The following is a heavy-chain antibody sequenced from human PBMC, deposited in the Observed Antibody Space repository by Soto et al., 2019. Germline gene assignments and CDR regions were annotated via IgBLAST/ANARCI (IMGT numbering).Heavy chain of an antibody. CDR1: GYSFSIYW. CDR2: IYPGDSHT. V-gene: IGHV5-51*01. D-gene: IGHD1-7*01. J-gene: IGHJ6*02. Sequence: PGASLKISCKGSGYSFSIYWIGWVRQMPGKGLEWMGVIYPGDSHTIYSPSFQGQVTISADKSTSTAYLQWSSLEAPDTAMYYCARFMTKLQYYYYGMDVWGQGTTVTVSS. CDR3: ARFMTKLQYYYYGMDV.